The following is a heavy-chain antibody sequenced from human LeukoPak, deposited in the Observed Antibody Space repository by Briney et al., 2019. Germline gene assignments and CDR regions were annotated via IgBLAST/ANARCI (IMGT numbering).Heavy chain of an antibody. V-gene: IGHV3-74*01. CDR1: GFTFSSYW. D-gene: IGHD2-15*01. CDR2: INSDGSST. Sequence: GGSLRLSCAASGFTFSSYWMHWVRQAPAKGLVGFSRINSDGSSTSYADSVKGRFTISRDNAKNTLYLQMNTLTAEDTAVYYCARAHGVAYWGQGTLVTVSS. J-gene: IGHJ4*02. CDR3: ARAHGVAY.